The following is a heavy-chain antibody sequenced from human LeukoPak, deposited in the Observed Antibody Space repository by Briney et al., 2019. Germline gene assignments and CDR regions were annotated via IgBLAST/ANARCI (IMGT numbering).Heavy chain of an antibody. CDR3: AREDPAFDI. CDR2: ISAGNGNT. Sequence: ASVKVSCKASGYTFTSYAIHWVRQAPGQRLEWMGWISAGNGNTKYSQNFQGRVTFISNTSATTAFMELSSLRSEDTAVYYCAREDPAFDIWGQGTMVTVSS. J-gene: IGHJ3*02. V-gene: IGHV1-3*01. CDR1: GYTFTSYA.